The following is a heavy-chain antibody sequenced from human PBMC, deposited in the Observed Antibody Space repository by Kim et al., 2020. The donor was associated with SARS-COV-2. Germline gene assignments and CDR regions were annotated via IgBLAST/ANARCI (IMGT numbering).Heavy chain of an antibody. D-gene: IGHD3-3*01. V-gene: IGHV3-11*01. CDR3: ARDTHTEYDFWSGYSDQYFDY. J-gene: IGHJ4*02. Sequence: FTISRDNAKNSLYLQMNSLRAEDTAVYYCARDTHTEYDFWSGYSDQYFDYWGQGTLVTVSS.